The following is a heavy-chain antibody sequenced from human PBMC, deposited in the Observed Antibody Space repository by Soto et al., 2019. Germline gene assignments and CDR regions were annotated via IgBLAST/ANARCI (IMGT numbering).Heavy chain of an antibody. V-gene: IGHV4-31*03. CDR2: IYYSGST. J-gene: IGHJ1*01. CDR1: GGSISSGGYY. Sequence: SETLSLTCTVSGGSISSGGYYWSWIRQHPGKGLEWIGYIYYSGSTYYNPSLKSRVTISVDTSKNQFSLKLSSVTAADAAVYYCARANVGDYYDSSGYYFAEYFQHWGQGTLVTVSS. CDR3: ARANVGDYYDSSGYYFAEYFQH. D-gene: IGHD3-22*01.